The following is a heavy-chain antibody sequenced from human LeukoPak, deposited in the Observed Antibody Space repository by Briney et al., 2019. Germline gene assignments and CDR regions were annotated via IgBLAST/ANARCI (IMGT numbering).Heavy chain of an antibody. V-gene: IGHV6-1*01. CDR3: ARENWSAGRSDFDY. CDR1: GDSVSSNSAA. CDR2: TYYRPEWYN. Sequence: SQTLSLTCAISGDSVSSNSAAWNWIRQSPSRGLEWLGRTYYRPEWYNDYAVSVKSRITINPDTSKNQFSLQLNSVTPEDTAVYYCARENWSAGRSDFDYWGQGTLVTVSS. J-gene: IGHJ4*02. D-gene: IGHD1-1*01.